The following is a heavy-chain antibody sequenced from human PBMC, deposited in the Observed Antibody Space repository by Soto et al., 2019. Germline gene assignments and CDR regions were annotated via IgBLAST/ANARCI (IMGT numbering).Heavy chain of an antibody. D-gene: IGHD3-3*01. CDR1: GFTFSSYS. CDR2: ISSSSSTI. V-gene: IGHV3-48*02. J-gene: IGHJ3*02. Sequence: EVQLVESGGGLVQPGGSLRLSCAASGFTFSSYSMNWVRQAPGKGLEWVSYISSSSSTIYYADSVKGRFTISRDNDKNSLYLQMHSLRDEDTAEYYCARDSLRFLESHGLIDAFDIWVQGTMVTVSS. CDR3: ARDSLRFLESHGLIDAFDI.